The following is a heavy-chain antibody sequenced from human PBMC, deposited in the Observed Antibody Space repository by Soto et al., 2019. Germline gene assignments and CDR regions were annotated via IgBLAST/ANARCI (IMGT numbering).Heavy chain of an antibody. Sequence: VGSLRFCCAASGFTFSSYSMNWVRQAPGKGLEWVSSISSSSSYIYYADSVKGRFTISRDNAKNSLYLQMNSLRAEDTAVYYCARVELTLYYYYYGMDVWGQGTTVTVSS. CDR2: ISSSSSYI. D-gene: IGHD1-26*01. V-gene: IGHV3-21*01. J-gene: IGHJ6*02. CDR3: ARVELTLYYYYYGMDV. CDR1: GFTFSSYS.